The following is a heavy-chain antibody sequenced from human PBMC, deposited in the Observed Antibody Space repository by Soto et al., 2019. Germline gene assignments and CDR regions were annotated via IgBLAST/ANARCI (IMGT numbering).Heavy chain of an antibody. J-gene: IGHJ5*01. CDR3: AKESNSGSSLDS. V-gene: IGHV3-43*01. CDR2: ISWDGDFL. Sequence: PGGSLRLSCAVSGFKFDDYMMHWVCKAPGKGLEWISRISWDGDFLDYADSIKGRFTVSRDNSNNSLYLHMHRLKTEDTAFYYCAKESNSGSSLDSWGQGTLVTVSS. CDR1: GFKFDDYM. D-gene: IGHD2-15*01.